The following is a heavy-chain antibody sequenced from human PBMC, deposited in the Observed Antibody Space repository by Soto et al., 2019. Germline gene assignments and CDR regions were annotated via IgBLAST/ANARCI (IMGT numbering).Heavy chain of an antibody. CDR3: AIAVGEMATPPEDY. D-gene: IGHD5-12*01. CDR2: ISAYNGNT. Sequence: QVQLVQSGAEVKKPGASVKVSCKASGYTFTSYGISWVRQAPGQGLEWMGWISAYNGNTNYAQKLQGRVTMTTETSMSTAYMELRRLRSDDTAVYYCAIAVGEMATPPEDYWGQGTLVTVSS. V-gene: IGHV1-18*04. CDR1: GYTFTSYG. J-gene: IGHJ4*02.